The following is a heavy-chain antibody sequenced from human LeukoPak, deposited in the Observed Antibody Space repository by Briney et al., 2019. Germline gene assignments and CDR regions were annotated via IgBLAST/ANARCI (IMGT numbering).Heavy chain of an antibody. CDR3: ARYRRGQWLVQQRWFDP. V-gene: IGHV4-34*01. CDR2: INHSGST. J-gene: IGHJ5*02. Sequence: SETLSLTCAVYGGSFSGYYWSWIRQPPGKGLEWIGEINHSGSTNYNPSLKSRVTISVDTSKNQFSLKLSSVTAADTAVYYCARYRRGQWLVQQRWFDPWGQGTPVTVSS. CDR1: GGSFSGYY. D-gene: IGHD6-19*01.